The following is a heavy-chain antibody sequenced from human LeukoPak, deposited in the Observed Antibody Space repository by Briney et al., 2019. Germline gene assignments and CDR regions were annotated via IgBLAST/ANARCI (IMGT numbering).Heavy chain of an antibody. J-gene: IGHJ6*03. CDR1: GGSISSGNYD. Sequence: SETLSLTCTVSGGSISSGNYDWNWIRQSAAKGLEWIGRIYIRGGTNYNDSLKRRVTISVDTSKNQFSLKLSSVTAADTAVYYCARTCTGGTCSRYMDVWGKGITVTVSS. CDR3: ARTCTGGTCSRYMDV. CDR2: IYIRGGT. D-gene: IGHD2-8*02. V-gene: IGHV4-61*02.